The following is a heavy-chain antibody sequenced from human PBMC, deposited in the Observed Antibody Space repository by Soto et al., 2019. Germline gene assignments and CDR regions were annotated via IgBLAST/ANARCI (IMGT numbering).Heavy chain of an antibody. CDR3: GRAGVVRGVMWAFDI. CDR2: IYYSGST. D-gene: IGHD3-10*01. CDR1: GGSVSSGSYY. J-gene: IGHJ3*02. Sequence: SETLSLTCTVSGGSVSSGSYYWSWIRQPPGKGLEWIGYIYYSGSTNYNPSLKSRVTISVDTSKNQFSLKLSSVTAADTAVYYCGRAGVVRGVMWAFDIWGQGTMVTVSS. V-gene: IGHV4-61*01.